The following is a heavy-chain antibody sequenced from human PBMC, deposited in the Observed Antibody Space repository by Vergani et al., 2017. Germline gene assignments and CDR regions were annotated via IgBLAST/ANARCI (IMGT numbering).Heavy chain of an antibody. CDR3: ARGGTYYYGSGSYYNSDNWFDP. D-gene: IGHD3-10*01. CDR1: GYTLTELS. V-gene: IGHV1-24*01. J-gene: IGHJ5*02. CDR2: FDPEDGET. Sequence: QVQLVQSGAEVKKPGSSVKVSCKVSGYTLTELSMHWVRQAPGKGLEWMGGFDPEDGETIYAQKFQGRVTMTEDTSTDTAYMELSSLRSEDTAVYYCARGGTYYYGSGSYYNSDNWFDPWGQGTLVTVSS.